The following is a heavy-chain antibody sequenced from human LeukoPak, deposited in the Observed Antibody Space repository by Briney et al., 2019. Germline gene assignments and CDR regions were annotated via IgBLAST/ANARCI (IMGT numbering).Heavy chain of an antibody. CDR3: AKDRYYYDSSALQYYFDY. CDR1: GFTFSSYA. V-gene: IGHV3-23*01. CDR2: ISGSGGST. D-gene: IGHD3-22*01. J-gene: IGHJ4*02. Sequence: GGSLRLSCAASGFTFSSYAMTWVRQAPGKGLEWVSAISGSGGSTYYAASVKGRFTISRDNSKDTLYLQMNSLRAEDTAVYYCAKDRYYYDSSALQYYFDYWGQGTLVTVSS.